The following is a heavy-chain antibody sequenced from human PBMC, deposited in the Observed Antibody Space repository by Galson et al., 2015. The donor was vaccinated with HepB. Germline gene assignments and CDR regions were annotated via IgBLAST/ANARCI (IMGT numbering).Heavy chain of an antibody. CDR2: ISPSSNSI. J-gene: IGHJ6*02. Sequence: SLRLSCAASGFTFSKYRMNWVRQAPGKGLEWVSYISPSSNSIYYGDSAKGRFTISRDNAKNSLYLQMNSLRDEDTAVYYCARDGGYSSGYGMDVWGQGTTVSVSS. CDR1: GFTFSKYR. V-gene: IGHV3-48*02. D-gene: IGHD6-19*01. CDR3: ARDGGYSSGYGMDV.